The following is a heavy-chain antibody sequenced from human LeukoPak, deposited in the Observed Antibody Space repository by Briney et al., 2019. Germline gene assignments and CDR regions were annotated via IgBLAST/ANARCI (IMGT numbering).Heavy chain of an antibody. CDR3: ARDRDGYNPSWRAFDI. D-gene: IGHD5-24*01. Sequence: GASVKVSCKASGYTFTGYYMHWVRQAPGQGLEWMGWINPNSGGTNYAQKFQGWVTMTRDTSISTAYMELSRLRSDDTAVYYCARDRDGYNPSWRAFDIWGQGTMVTVSS. V-gene: IGHV1-2*04. CDR2: INPNSGGT. J-gene: IGHJ3*02. CDR1: GYTFTGYY.